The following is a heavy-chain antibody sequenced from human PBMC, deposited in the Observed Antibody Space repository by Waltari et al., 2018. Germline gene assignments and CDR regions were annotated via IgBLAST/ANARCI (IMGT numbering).Heavy chain of an antibody. J-gene: IGHJ4*02. Sequence: QVRLQESGPGLVKPSETLSLTCTVSGGSISRYYWSWIRPPPGKGLDGIGYIYYSWSTYCNPSLESRVTLSVDTAKNHFSLNLSSVTAADTAMYYCAMTDGYNFGVNDWGQGTLVTVSS. D-gene: IGHD5-12*01. CDR1: GGSISRYY. CDR2: IYYSWST. V-gene: IGHV4-59*01. CDR3: AMTDGYNFGVND.